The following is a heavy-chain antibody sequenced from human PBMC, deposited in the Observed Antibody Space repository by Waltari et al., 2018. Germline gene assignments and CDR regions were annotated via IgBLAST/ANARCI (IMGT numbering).Heavy chain of an antibody. J-gene: IGHJ3*02. Sequence: HVQLQQWGAGLLKPSETLSLTCAVSGGSFSGYYWSWIRQPPGKGLEWIGEINHSGSTNYNPSLKSRVTISVDTSKNRFSLKLSSVTAADTAVYYCARGSPPRTASKRGAFDIWGQGTMVTVSS. CDR2: INHSGST. V-gene: IGHV4-34*01. CDR3: ARGSPPRTASKRGAFDI. CDR1: GGSFSGYY. D-gene: IGHD2-21*01.